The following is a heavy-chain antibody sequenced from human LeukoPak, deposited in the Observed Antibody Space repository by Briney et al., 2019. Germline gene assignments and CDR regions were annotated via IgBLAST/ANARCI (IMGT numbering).Heavy chain of an antibody. Sequence: PSETLSLTCTVSGYSISSGYYWGWIRQPPGKGLEWIGSIYHSGSTYYNPSLKSRVTISVDTSKNQFSLKLSSVTAADTAVYYCARDIPPDAFDIWGQGTMVTVSS. J-gene: IGHJ3*02. V-gene: IGHV4-38-2*02. CDR1: GYSISSGYY. CDR3: ARDIPPDAFDI. CDR2: IYHSGST.